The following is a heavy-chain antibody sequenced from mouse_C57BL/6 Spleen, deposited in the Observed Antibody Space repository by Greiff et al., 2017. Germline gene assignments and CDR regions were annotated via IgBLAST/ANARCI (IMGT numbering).Heavy chain of an antibody. CDR3: ANRLLGGYGYYFDY. CDR2: IDPANGNT. V-gene: IGHV14-3*01. J-gene: IGHJ2*01. D-gene: IGHD1-1*01. Sequence: EVQLQQSVAELVRPGASVKLSCTASGFNITNTYMHWVKQRPEQGLEWIGRIDPANGNTKYAPKFQGKATLTADTSSNTAYLQLSSLTSEDTAIYDCANRLLGGYGYYFDYWGQGTTLTVSS. CDR1: GFNITNTY.